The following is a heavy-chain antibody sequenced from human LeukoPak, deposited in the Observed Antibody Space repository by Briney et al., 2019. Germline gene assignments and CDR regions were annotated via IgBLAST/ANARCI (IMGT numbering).Heavy chain of an antibody. V-gene: IGHV3-21*01. CDR1: GFTFGSYS. CDR2: ISSNSAYI. Sequence: PGGSLRLSCAASGFTFGSYSVNWVRQAPGKGLEWVSSISSNSAYILYADSVKGRFTISRDNAKNSVYLQMNSLRAEDTAVYYCARYETQEFTGDAESWGQGTLVTVSS. J-gene: IGHJ4*02. D-gene: IGHD2-8*02. CDR3: ARYETQEFTGDAES.